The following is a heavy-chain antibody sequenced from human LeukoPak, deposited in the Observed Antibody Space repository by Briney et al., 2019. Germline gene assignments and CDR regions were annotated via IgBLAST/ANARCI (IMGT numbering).Heavy chain of an antibody. D-gene: IGHD2-2*01. J-gene: IGHJ4*02. CDR1: GHTFTNYG. CDR2: VTTYNGNT. V-gene: IGHV1-18*01. Sequence: ASVKVSCKASGHTFTNYGITWVRQAPGQGLEWMGWVTTYNGNTHYAQKLQGRVTMTTDTSTSTAYMELRSLRSDDTAVYYCARARLRIGDIVVVPAAYEIDYWGQGTLVTVSS. CDR3: ARARLRIGDIVVVPAAYEIDY.